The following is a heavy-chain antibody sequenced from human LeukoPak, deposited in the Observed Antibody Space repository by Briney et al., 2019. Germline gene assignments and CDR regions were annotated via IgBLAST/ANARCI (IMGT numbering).Heavy chain of an antibody. CDR3: ARAVAGGWFDP. CDR2: IYYSGST. CDR1: GGSISSYY. D-gene: IGHD6-19*01. Sequence: PSETLSLTCTVSGGSISSYYWSWIRQPPGKGLEWIGYIYYSGSTNYNPSLKSRVTISVDTSKNQFSLKLSSVTAADTAVYYCARAVAGGWFDPWGQGTTVTVSS. V-gene: IGHV4-59*01. J-gene: IGHJ5*02.